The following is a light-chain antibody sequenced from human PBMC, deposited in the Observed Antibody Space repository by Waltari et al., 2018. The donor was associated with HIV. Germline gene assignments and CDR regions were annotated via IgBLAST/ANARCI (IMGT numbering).Light chain of an antibody. CDR2: DVS. CDR3: QQYKQLPPYI. J-gene: IGKJ2*01. V-gene: IGKV3-15*01. Sequence: EIVMTQSPATLSVSPGERATISCRASPSINTALAWYQQKPGQAPRLLIYDVSTRATGVPTRFSGGGYGTEFTLTISSLQSEDFGVYYCQQYKQLPPYIFGQGTKLEI. CDR1: PSINTA.